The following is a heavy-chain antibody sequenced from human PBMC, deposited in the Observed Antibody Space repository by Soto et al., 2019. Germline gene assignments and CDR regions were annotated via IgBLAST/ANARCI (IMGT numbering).Heavy chain of an antibody. CDR1: GYTFASCY. D-gene: IGHD1-26*01. CDR3: AREIVGATSYYYYYYGMDV. CDR2: INPSGGST. Sequence: ASVTVSCTASGYTFASCYMRWVRRAPGQGLEWMGIINPSGGSTSYAQKFQGRVTMTRATSTSTVYMELSSLRSEDTAVYYCAREIVGATSYYYYYYGMDVWGQGTTVTVSS. J-gene: IGHJ6*02. V-gene: IGHV1-46*01.